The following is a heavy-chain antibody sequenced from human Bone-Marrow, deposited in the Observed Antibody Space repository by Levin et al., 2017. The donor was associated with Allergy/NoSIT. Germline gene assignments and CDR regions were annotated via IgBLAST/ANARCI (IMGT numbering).Heavy chain of an antibody. Sequence: PGGSLRLSCKASGYIFTNYYINWVRQAPGQGLEFMSWINPDTGGTYSAQNFHGRVTMTTDTSITTAYMELNDLTSDDTAIYFCARSLVAPLFDSWGQGTLVAVSS. V-gene: IGHV1-2*02. D-gene: IGHD2-15*01. CDR2: INPDTGGT. CDR1: GYIFTNYY. CDR3: ARSLVAPLFDS. J-gene: IGHJ4*02.